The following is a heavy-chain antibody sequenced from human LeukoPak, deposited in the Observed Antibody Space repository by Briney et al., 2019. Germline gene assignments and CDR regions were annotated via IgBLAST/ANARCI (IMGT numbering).Heavy chain of an antibody. V-gene: IGHV3-21*01. Sequence: GGSLRLSCAASGFTFSSYRMNWVRPAPGKGLEWVSSISSSSSYIYYADSVKGRFTISRDNAKNSMYLQMNSLRAEDTAVYYCARVDYDSSGPDYWGQGTLVTVSS. CDR2: ISSSSSYI. J-gene: IGHJ4*02. CDR3: ARVDYDSSGPDY. D-gene: IGHD3-22*01. CDR1: GFTFSSYR.